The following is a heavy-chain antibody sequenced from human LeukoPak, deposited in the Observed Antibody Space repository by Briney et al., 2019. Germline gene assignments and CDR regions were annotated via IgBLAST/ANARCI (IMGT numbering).Heavy chain of an antibody. CDR1: GYTSTGYY. Sequence: APVKVSCKASGYTSTGYYMHWVRQAPGQGLEWMGWINPNSGGTNYAQKFQGWVTMTRDTSISTAYMELSRLRSDDTAVYYCARDGQEEEQLVLDYWGQGTLVTVSS. V-gene: IGHV1-2*04. J-gene: IGHJ4*02. CDR3: ARDGQEEEQLVLDY. D-gene: IGHD6-6*01. CDR2: INPNSGGT.